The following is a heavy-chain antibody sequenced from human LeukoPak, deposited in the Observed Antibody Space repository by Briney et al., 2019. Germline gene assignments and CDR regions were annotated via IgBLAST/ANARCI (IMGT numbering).Heavy chain of an antibody. V-gene: IGHV3-21*01. Sequence: PGGSLRLSCAASGFTFSSYSMNWVRQAPGKGLEWVSSISSSSSYIYYADSVKGRFTISRDNAKNSLYLQMNSLRAEDTAVYYCARENYDFWSGYPNAFDIWGQGTMVTVSS. J-gene: IGHJ3*02. CDR1: GFTFSSYS. CDR3: ARENYDFWSGYPNAFDI. D-gene: IGHD3-3*01. CDR2: ISSSSSYI.